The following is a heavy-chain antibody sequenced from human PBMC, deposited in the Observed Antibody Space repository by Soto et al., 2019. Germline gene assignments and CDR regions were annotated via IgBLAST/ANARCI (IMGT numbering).Heavy chain of an antibody. CDR1: GGSITSSNW. V-gene: IGHV4-4*02. D-gene: IGHD6-19*01. CDR3: ASVCYSGWYKGFDY. J-gene: IGHJ4*02. CDR2: TYHSGST. Sequence: QLQLQESGPGLVQPSGTLPLTCAVSGGSITSSNWWSLVRQPPGKRLAWIGETYHSGSTNYNPSLKSRVTISVDKSKNQVSLKLSSVTAGDTAVYYCASVCYSGWYKGFDYWGQGTLVTVSS.